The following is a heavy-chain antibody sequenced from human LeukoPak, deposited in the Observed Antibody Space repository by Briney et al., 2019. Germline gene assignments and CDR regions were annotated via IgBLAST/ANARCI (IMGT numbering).Heavy chain of an antibody. Sequence: PGGSLRLSCAASGFTFSSYGMHWVRQAPGKGLEWVAVIWYDGSNKYYADSVKGRFTISRDNSKNTLYLQMNSLRAEDTAVYYCARDPHLTYCSSTSCYDEGVYYYYGMDVWGQGTTVTVSS. J-gene: IGHJ6*02. CDR2: IWYDGSNK. V-gene: IGHV3-33*01. CDR3: ARDPHLTYCSSTSCYDEGVYYYYGMDV. D-gene: IGHD2-2*01. CDR1: GFTFSSYG.